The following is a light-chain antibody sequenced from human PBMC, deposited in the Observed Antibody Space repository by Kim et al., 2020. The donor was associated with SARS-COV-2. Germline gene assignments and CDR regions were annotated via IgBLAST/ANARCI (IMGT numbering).Light chain of an antibody. CDR3: LLSYSGPRVV. CDR1: TRAVTGGHY. J-gene: IGLJ2*01. V-gene: IGLV7-46*01. Sequence: TVPLLWLSSTRAVTGGHYPSWFQQKPGQSPRTLIYDTSNKHSWTPARFSGSLLGDKAALTLSGAQPEDEAVYYCLLSYSGPRVVFGGGTQLTVL. CDR2: DTS.